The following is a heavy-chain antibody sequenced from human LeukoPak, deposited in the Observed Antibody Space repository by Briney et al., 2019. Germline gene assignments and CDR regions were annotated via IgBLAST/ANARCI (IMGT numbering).Heavy chain of an antibody. CDR3: ARTCSSSSCYMVH. CDR2: ISVYNGNT. Sequence: EASVKVSCKASGYTFANFGITWVRQAPGQGLEWMGWISVYNGNTNYAQNLQGRVTLTTDTSTSTVYMELRSLRSDDTALYYCARTCSSSSCYMVHWGQGTLVTVSS. CDR1: GYTFANFG. D-gene: IGHD2-2*02. V-gene: IGHV1-18*01. J-gene: IGHJ4*02.